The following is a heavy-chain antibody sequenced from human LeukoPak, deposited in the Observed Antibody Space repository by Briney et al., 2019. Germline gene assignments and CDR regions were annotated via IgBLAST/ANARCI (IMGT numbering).Heavy chain of an antibody. V-gene: IGHV4-61*02. D-gene: IGHD5-18*01. CDR2: IYTSGST. CDR3: ARGLAGYSYGYALDY. Sequence: SQTLSLTCTVSGGSISSGSYYWSWIRQPAGKGLEWIGRIYTSGSTNYNPSLKSRVTISVDTSKNQFSLKLSSVTAADTAVYYCARGLAGYSYGYALDYWGQGTLVTVSS. J-gene: IGHJ4*02. CDR1: GGSISSGSYY.